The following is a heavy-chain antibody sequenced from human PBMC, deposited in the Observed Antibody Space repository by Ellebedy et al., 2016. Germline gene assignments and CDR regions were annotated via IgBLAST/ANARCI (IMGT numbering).Heavy chain of an antibody. D-gene: IGHD2-15*01. CDR2: IYYSGST. V-gene: IGHV4-59*01. CDR1: GGSISSYY. CDR3: ARDHCSGGSCCLDY. Sequence: SETLSLXXTVSGGSISSYYWSWIRQPPGKGLEWIGYIYYSGSTNYNPSLKSRVTISVDTSKNQFSLKLSSVTAADTAVYYCARDHCSGGSCCLDYWGQGTLVTVSS. J-gene: IGHJ4*02.